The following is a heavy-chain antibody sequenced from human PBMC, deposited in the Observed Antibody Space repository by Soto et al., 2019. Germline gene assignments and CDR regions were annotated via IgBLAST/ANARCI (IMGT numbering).Heavy chain of an antibody. CDR3: ASLSYGDYDLGY. Sequence: QLQLQESGPGLVKPSETLSLTCTVSGGSISSSSYYWGWIRQPPGKGLEWIGSIYYSGSTYYNPSLKSRLTISVDTSKNQFSLKLSSVTAADTAVYYCASLSYGDYDLGYWGQGTLVTVSS. J-gene: IGHJ4*02. CDR1: GGSISSSSYY. D-gene: IGHD4-17*01. CDR2: IYYSGST. V-gene: IGHV4-39*01.